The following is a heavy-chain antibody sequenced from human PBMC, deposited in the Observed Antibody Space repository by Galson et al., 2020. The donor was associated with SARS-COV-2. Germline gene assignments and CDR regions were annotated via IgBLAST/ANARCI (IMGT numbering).Heavy chain of an antibody. CDR2: IYYSGST. D-gene: IGHD3-3*01. J-gene: IGHJ5*02. V-gene: IGHV4-39*01. CDR1: GGSISSSSYY. Sequence: ETSETLSLTCTVSGGSISSSSYYWGWIRQPPGKGLEWIGSIYYSGSTYYNPSLKSRVTISVDTSKNQFSLKLSSVTAADTAVYYCARQGMGSITIFGVVTKPNWFDPWGQGTLVTVSS. CDR3: ARQGMGSITIFGVVTKPNWFDP.